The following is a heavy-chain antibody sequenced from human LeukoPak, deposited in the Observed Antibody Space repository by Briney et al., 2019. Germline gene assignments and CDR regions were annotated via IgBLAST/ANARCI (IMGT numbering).Heavy chain of an antibody. J-gene: IGHJ3*02. D-gene: IGHD3-10*01. Sequence: SETLSLTCAVSGYSISSGYYWGWIRQPPGKGLEWSGSIYHSGSTYYNPSLKSRVTISVDPTKNQFSLKLSSVTAADTAVYYCARYMVRGVIYPLNDAFDIWGQGTMVTVSS. CDR1: GYSISSGYY. CDR2: IYHSGST. V-gene: IGHV4-38-2*01. CDR3: ARYMVRGVIYPLNDAFDI.